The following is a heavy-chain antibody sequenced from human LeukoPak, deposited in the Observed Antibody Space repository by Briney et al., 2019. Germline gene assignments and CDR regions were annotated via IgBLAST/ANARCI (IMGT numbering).Heavy chain of an antibody. CDR2: ISATSTFM. J-gene: IGHJ4*02. CDR1: GFTFSRHH. Sequence: GGSLRLSCSASGFTFSRHHMTWVRQAPGKGLEWVSSISATSTFMEDADSVKGRFTISRDNAKHSVYLQMDSLKDEDTAVYYCARRDSSGWYGEFGYWGQGTLVTVSS. CDR3: ARRDSSGWYGEFGY. D-gene: IGHD6-19*01. V-gene: IGHV3-21*01.